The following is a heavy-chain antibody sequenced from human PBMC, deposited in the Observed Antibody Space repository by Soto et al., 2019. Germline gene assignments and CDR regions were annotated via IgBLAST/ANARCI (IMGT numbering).Heavy chain of an antibody. V-gene: IGHV3-49*04. J-gene: IGHJ5*02. CDR1: GFTFGDYA. CDR2: IRSKAYGGTT. D-gene: IGHD3-22*01. CDR3: TRTPGPHYYDSTNWFDP. Sequence: PGGSLRLSCTASGFTFGDYAMSWVRQAPGKGLEWVGFIRSKAYGGTTEYAASVKGRFTISRDDSKSIAYLQMNSLKTEDTAVYYCTRTPGPHYYDSTNWFDPWGQGTLVTVSS.